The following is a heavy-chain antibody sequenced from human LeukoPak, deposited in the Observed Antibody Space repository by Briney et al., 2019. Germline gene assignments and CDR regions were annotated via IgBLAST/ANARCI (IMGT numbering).Heavy chain of an antibody. V-gene: IGHV3-66*02. CDR1: GFTFSSYA. CDR2: IYSGGST. CDR3: AALVPVAI. D-gene: IGHD2-2*02. J-gene: IGHJ4*02. Sequence: PGGSLRLSCAASGFTFSSYAMSWVRQAPGKGLEWVSVIYSGGSTYYADSVKGRFTISRDNSKNTLYLQMNSLRAEDTAVYYCAALVPVAIWGQGTLVTVSS.